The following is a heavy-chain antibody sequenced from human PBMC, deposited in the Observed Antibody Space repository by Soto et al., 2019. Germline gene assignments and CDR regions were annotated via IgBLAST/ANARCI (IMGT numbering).Heavy chain of an antibody. J-gene: IGHJ4*02. D-gene: IGHD2-15*01. CDR3: GGDSLGYCRGGRGRPY. CDR1: GGTFSSYA. CDR2: VIPIFGTA. V-gene: IGHV1-69*12. Sequence: QVQLVQSGAEVKKPGSSVKVSCKASGGTFSSYAISGVRQAPGQGLEWMGGVIPIFGTAHYAQKFQGRVTITADESTSTAYRELSSLRYEDTAVYYCGGDSLGYCRGGRGRPYWGQGTLVTVSS.